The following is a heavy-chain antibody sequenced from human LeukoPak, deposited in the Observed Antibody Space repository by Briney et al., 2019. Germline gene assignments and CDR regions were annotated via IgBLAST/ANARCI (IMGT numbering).Heavy chain of an antibody. CDR1: GYTFTSYF. J-gene: IGHJ4*02. V-gene: IGHV1-46*01. CDR3: ARETPGTGAFDY. D-gene: IGHD3/OR15-3a*01. Sequence: ASVKVSCKTSGYTFTSYFIHWVRQAPGQGLEWMGIINPSGASTSYAQRFQGRVTMTRDMSTSTVYMELSSLRSEDTGVYYCARETPGTGAFDYWGQGTLVTVSS. CDR2: INPSGAST.